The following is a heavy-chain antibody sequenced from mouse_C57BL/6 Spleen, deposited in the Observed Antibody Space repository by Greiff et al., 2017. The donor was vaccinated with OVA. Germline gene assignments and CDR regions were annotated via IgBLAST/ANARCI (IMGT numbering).Heavy chain of an antibody. D-gene: IGHD1-1*01. J-gene: IGHJ4*01. CDR1: GFTFSDYG. V-gene: IGHV5-17*01. Sequence: EVRLMESGGGLVKPGGSLKLSCAASGFTFSDYGMHWVRQAPEKGLEWVAYISSGSSTIYYADTVKGRFTISRDNAKNTLFLQMTSLRSEDTAMYYGARRDYYGSSYAMDYWGQGTSVTVSS. CDR2: ISSGSSTI. CDR3: ARRDYYGSSYAMDY.